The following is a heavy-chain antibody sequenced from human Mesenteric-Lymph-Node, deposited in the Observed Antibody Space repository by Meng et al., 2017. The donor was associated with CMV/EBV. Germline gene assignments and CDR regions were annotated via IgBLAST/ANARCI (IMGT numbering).Heavy chain of an antibody. D-gene: IGHD3-9*01. J-gene: IGHJ5*02. CDR3: ARPTDDWYFDP. Sequence: GGSLRLSCAASGFTFSSYSMNWVRQAPGKGLEWVSSISRSSSYMYYADSVKGRFTISRDNAKNSLYLEMNSLRAEDTAVYYCARPTDDWYFDPWGTGTLVTVSS. CDR2: ISRSSSYM. V-gene: IGHV3-21*01. CDR1: GFTFSSYS.